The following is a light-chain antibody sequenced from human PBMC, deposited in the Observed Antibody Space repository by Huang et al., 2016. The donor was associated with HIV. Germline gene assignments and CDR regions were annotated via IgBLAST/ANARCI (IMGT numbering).Light chain of an antibody. J-gene: IGKJ2*01. V-gene: IGKV3-15*01. CDR1: QSVSSN. CDR3: QQYNNKTPYT. Sequence: EIVMTQSPATLSVSPGERATLSCRASQSVSSNLAWYQQKPGQAPRLLIYGATSRATGITARFIGSGSGTEITLTNSSLQSKDYAVYNFQQYNNKTPYTFGQGTKLEI. CDR2: GAT.